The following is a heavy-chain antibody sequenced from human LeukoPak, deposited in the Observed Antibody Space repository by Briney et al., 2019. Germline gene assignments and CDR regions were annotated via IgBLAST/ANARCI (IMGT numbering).Heavy chain of an antibody. J-gene: IGHJ4*02. CDR1: GFTFSSYA. Sequence: GGSLRLSCAASGFTFSSYAMHWVRQAPGKGLEWVAVISYDGSNKYYADSVKGRFIISRDNSKNTLYLQVNSLRTEDTALYYCSTAANDHWGQGTLVTVSS. CDR3: STAANDH. CDR2: ISYDGSNK. V-gene: IGHV3-30-3*01.